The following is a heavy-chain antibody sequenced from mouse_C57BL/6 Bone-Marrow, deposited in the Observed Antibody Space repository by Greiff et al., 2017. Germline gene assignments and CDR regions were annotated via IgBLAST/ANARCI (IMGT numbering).Heavy chain of an antibody. CDR2: IDPETGGT. CDR1: GYTFTDYE. J-gene: IGHJ3*01. Sequence: VQLQQSGAELVRPGASVTLSCKASGYTFTDYEMHWVKQTPVHGLGWIGAIDPETGGTAYNQKFKGKAILTADKSSSTAYMELRSLTSEDSAAYYCTRFGRAYWGQGTLVTVSA. D-gene: IGHD3-1*01. CDR3: TRFGRAY. V-gene: IGHV1-15*01.